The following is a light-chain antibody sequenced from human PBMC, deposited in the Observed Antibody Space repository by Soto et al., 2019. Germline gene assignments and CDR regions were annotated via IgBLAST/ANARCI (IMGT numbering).Light chain of an antibody. CDR1: QSVSSN. Sequence: EIVMTQSPATLSVSAGERATLSCRASQSVSSNLAWYQQKPGRALRLLIDGASTRATGIPDRFIGSGSGTVFTLTIRRLQPEYVAVYYCQQYEAVVTFGQGTKVDIK. J-gene: IGKJ1*01. V-gene: IGKV3D-15*01. CDR3: QQYEAVVT. CDR2: GAS.